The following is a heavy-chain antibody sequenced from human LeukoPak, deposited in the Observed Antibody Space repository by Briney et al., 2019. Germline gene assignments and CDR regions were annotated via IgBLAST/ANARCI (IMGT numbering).Heavy chain of an antibody. D-gene: IGHD3-22*01. V-gene: IGHV3-23*01. Sequence: GVLRLSCAASGFTFSSYAMSWVRQAPGKGLEWVSAISGSGGSTYYADSVKGRFTISRDNSKNTLYLQMNSLRAEDTAVYYCAKDRVTMIVGHDAFDIWGQGTMVTVSS. CDR3: AKDRVTMIVGHDAFDI. J-gene: IGHJ3*02. CDR2: ISGSGGST. CDR1: GFTFSSYA.